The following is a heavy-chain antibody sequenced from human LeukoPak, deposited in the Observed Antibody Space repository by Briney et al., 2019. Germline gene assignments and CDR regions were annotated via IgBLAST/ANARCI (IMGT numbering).Heavy chain of an antibody. CDR3: AKDTHSIVTTILDY. Sequence: PGRSLRLSCAASGFTFDDYAMHWVRQAPGKGLEWVSGISWNSGSIAYADSVEGRFTISRDNAKNSLYLQMNSLRAEDTALYFCAKDTHSIVTTILDYWGQGTLVTVSS. J-gene: IGHJ4*02. CDR2: ISWNSGSI. V-gene: IGHV3-9*01. D-gene: IGHD4-17*01. CDR1: GFTFDDYA.